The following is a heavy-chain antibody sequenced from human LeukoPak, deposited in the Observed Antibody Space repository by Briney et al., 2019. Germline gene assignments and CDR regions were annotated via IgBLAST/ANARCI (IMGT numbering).Heavy chain of an antibody. J-gene: IGHJ4*02. D-gene: IGHD6-19*01. CDR3: ARALAGDFDH. Sequence: SQTLSLTCAVSGGSISSGGYSWSWIRQPPGKGLEWIGYIYHSGSTYYNPSLKSRVTISVDRSKNQFSLKLSSVTAADTAVYYCARALAGDFDHWGQGTLVTVSS. CDR2: IYHSGST. V-gene: IGHV4-30-2*01. CDR1: GGSISSGGYS.